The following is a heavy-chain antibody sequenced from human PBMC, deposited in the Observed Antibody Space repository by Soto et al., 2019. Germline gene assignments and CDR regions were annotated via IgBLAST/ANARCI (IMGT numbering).Heavy chain of an antibody. J-gene: IGHJ6*02. CDR1: GDSVSSNSAA. CDR2: TYYRSKWYN. Sequence: QALPLTFAISGDSVSSNSAAWNLIRHSPSRGLEWLGRTYYRSKWYNDYAVSVQSRITINPDTSKSQFSLQLNSVTPEDTAVYYCAREEFIAAAGRGGGRRDYYYYGLDVWGQGTTVTVSS. D-gene: IGHD6-13*01. V-gene: IGHV6-1*01. CDR3: AREEFIAAAGRGGGRRDYYYYGLDV.